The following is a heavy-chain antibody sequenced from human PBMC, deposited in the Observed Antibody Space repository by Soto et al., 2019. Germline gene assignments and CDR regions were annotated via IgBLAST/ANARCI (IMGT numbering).Heavy chain of an antibody. CDR1: GGTFSSYA. D-gene: IGHD2-15*01. CDR3: AREGLVVAAIKYYYYYYGMDV. J-gene: IGHJ6*02. V-gene: IGHV1-69*01. Sequence: QVQLVQSGAEVKKPGSSVKVSCKASGGTFSSYAISWVRQAPGQGLEWMGGIIPIFGTANYAQKFQGRVTITADESTGTAYMELSSLRSEDTAVYYCAREGLVVAAIKYYYYYYGMDVWGQGTTVTVSS. CDR2: IIPIFGTA.